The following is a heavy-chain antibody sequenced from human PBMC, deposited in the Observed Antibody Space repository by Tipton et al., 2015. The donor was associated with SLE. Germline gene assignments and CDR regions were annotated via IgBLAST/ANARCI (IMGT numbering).Heavy chain of an antibody. V-gene: IGHV3-23*01. J-gene: IGHJ4*02. D-gene: IGHD2-15*01. CDR3: AKDGPYIVVVVAATPGISAFDY. CDR1: GFTFSSYA. Sequence: SLRLSCAASGFTFSSYAMSWVRQAPGKGLEWVSAISGSGGSTYYADSVKGRFTISRDNSKNTLYLQMNSLRAEDTAVYYCAKDGPYIVVVVAATPGISAFDYWGQGTLVTVSS. CDR2: ISGSGGST.